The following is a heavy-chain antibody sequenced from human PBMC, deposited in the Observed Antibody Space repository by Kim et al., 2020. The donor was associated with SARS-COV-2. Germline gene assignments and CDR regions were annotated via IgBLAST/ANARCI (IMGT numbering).Heavy chain of an antibody. D-gene: IGHD3-10*01. V-gene: IGHV1-18*01. CDR3: ARGGPILWFGEYSQYFQH. CDR1: GYTFTSYG. CDR2: ISAYNGNT. J-gene: IGHJ1*01. Sequence: ASVKVSCKASGYTFTSYGISWVRQAPGQGLEWMGWISAYNGNTNYAQKLPGRVTMTTDTSTSTAYMELRSLRSDDTAVYYCARGGPILWFGEYSQYFQHWGQGTLVTVSS.